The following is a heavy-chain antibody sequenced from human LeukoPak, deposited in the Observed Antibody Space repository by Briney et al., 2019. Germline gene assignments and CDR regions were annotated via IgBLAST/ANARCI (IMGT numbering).Heavy chain of an antibody. Sequence: KPGGSLRLSCAASGFTFSNAWMSWVRQAPGKGLEWVGRIKSKTDGGTTDYAAPVKGRFTISRDDSKNTLYLQMNSLKTEDTAVYYCARHFAYSSSSYFDCWGQGSLVTVSS. CDR2: IKSKTDGGTT. V-gene: IGHV3-15*01. J-gene: IGHJ4*02. CDR1: GFTFSNAW. CDR3: ARHFAYSSSSYFDC. D-gene: IGHD6-6*01.